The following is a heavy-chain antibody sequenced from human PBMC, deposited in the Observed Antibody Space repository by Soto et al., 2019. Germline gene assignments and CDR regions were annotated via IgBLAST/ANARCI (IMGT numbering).Heavy chain of an antibody. V-gene: IGHV4-59*01. CDR1: GGSISSYY. J-gene: IGHJ6*02. Sequence: PSETLSLTCTVPGGSISSYYWSWIRQPPGKGLEWIGYIYYSGSTNYNPSLKSRVTISVDTSKNQFSLKLSSVTAADTAVYYCARGNNGAGYYDFWSGFSRGAMDVWGQGTTVTVSS. D-gene: IGHD3-3*01. CDR3: ARGNNGAGYYDFWSGFSRGAMDV. CDR2: IYYSGST.